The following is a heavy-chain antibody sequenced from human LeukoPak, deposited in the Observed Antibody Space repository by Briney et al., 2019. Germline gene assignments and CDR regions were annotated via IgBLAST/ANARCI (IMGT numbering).Heavy chain of an antibody. J-gene: IGHJ4*02. D-gene: IGHD2-2*01. CDR1: GGSITTIFYF. V-gene: IGHV4-39*01. Sequence: SETLSLTCSVSGGSITTIFYFWGWIRQPPGKGLEWIGTLSNNGSTYYNPSLKSRLTISVDTSKNHFSLKVNSVTVADTAVYYCARQMGYCSTSSCYTSDYFDSWGQGALVTVSS. CDR3: ARQMGYCSTSSCYTSDYFDS. CDR2: LSNNGST.